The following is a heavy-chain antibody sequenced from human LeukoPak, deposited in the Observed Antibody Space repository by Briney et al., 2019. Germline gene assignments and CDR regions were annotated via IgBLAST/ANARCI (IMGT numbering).Heavy chain of an antibody. J-gene: IGHJ3*02. D-gene: IGHD3-22*01. CDR3: ARHLTAITMIVVVIKNHDAFDI. CDR1: GGSFSGYY. CDR2: INHSGST. Sequence: PSETLSLTCAVYGGSFSGYYWSWIRQPPGKGLEWIGEINHSGSTNYNPSLKSRVTISVDTSKNQFSLKLSSVTAADTAVYYCARHLTAITMIVVVIKNHDAFDIWGQGTMVTVSS. V-gene: IGHV4-34*01.